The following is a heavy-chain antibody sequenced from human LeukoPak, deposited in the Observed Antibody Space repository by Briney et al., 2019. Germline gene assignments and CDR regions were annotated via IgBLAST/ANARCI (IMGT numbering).Heavy chain of an antibody. CDR3: AREYGSGSYYKGGAFDI. CDR1: GFTFSSYS. D-gene: IGHD3-10*01. Sequence: GGSLRLSCAASGFTFSSYSMNWVRQAPGKGLEWVSSISSSSSYIYYADSVKGRFTISRDNAKNSLYLQMNSLRAEDTAVYYCAREYGSGSYYKGGAFDIWGQGTMVTVSS. CDR2: ISSSSSYI. V-gene: IGHV3-21*01. J-gene: IGHJ3*02.